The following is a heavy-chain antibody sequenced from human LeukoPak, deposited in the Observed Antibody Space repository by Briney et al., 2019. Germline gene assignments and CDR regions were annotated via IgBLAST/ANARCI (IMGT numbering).Heavy chain of an antibody. J-gene: IGHJ5*02. Sequence: ASVKVSCKVSGYTLTELSMHWVRQAPGKGLEWMGGFDPEDGETIYAQKFQGRVTMTEDTSTDTAYMELRSLRSDDTAVYYCARDRSYDSSGYYSRVPWGQGTLVTVSS. CDR1: GYTLTELS. V-gene: IGHV1-24*01. CDR3: ARDRSYDSSGYYSRVP. D-gene: IGHD3-22*01. CDR2: FDPEDGET.